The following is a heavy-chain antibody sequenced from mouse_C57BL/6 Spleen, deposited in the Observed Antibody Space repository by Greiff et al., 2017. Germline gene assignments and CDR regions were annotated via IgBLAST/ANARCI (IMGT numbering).Heavy chain of an antibody. Sequence: VQLQQSGPELVKPGASVKIPCKASGYTFTVYNMDWVKQSHGKSLEWIGDINPNNGGTIYNQKFKGKATLTVDKSSSTAYMELRSLTSEDTAVYYCARRAAQATLTWFAYWGQGTLVTVSA. J-gene: IGHJ3*01. V-gene: IGHV1-18*01. CDR1: GYTFTVYN. CDR3: ARRAAQATLTWFAY. CDR2: INPNNGGT. D-gene: IGHD3-2*02.